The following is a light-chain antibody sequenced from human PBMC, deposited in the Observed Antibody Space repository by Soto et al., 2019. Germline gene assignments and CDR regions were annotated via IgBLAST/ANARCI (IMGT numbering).Light chain of an antibody. CDR2: DVS. CDR3: QQRIHWPLT. V-gene: IGKV3-11*01. Sequence: EIVLTQSPATLSLSPGERATLSCRASQNVNNYLAWYQQKPGQAPRLLIYDVSNRATGIPARFSGSGSGTDFTLTISSLEREDFAVYYCQQRIHWPLTFGGGTKVEIK. CDR1: QNVNNY. J-gene: IGKJ4*01.